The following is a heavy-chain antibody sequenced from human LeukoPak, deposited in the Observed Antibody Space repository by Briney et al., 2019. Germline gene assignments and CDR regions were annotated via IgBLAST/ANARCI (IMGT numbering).Heavy chain of an antibody. J-gene: IGHJ4*02. Sequence: GGSLRLSCAASGFTFSSYAMSWVRQAPGKGLEWVSAISGSGGGTYYADSVKGRFTISRDNSKNTLYLQMNSLRAEDTAVYYCAKRGDSGYDRFFDYWGQGTLVTVSS. D-gene: IGHD5-12*01. CDR2: ISGSGGGT. CDR3: AKRGDSGYDRFFDY. CDR1: GFTFSSYA. V-gene: IGHV3-23*01.